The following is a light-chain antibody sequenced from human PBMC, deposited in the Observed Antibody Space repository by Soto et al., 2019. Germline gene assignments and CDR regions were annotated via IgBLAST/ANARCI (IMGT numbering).Light chain of an antibody. CDR3: QKYNSLPFT. V-gene: IGKV1-27*01. Sequence: DIQMSQSPSSLSASVGDTVTITCRASQDISNYLAWFQQKPGEAPKLLIYGPSTLESGVPSRFSGGKSGTDFTLTISGLQPEDVAIYYCQKYNSLPFTFGPGTKVDIQ. CDR1: QDISNY. CDR2: GPS. J-gene: IGKJ3*01.